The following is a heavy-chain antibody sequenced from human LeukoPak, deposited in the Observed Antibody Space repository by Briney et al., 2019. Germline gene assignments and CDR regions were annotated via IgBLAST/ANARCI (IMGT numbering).Heavy chain of an antibody. J-gene: IGHJ4*01. CDR3: TSHGSSGHDPLT. CDR1: GGSISSYY. V-gene: IGHV4-59*08. Sequence: PSETLSLTCTVSGGSISSYYWNWIRQPPGKGLEWIGYIYYTGSTSYNPSLKSRVTISLDTSKSQFSLRLTSVTAADTAVYYCTSHGSSGHDPLTWGQGTLVTVSS. D-gene: IGHD5-12*01. CDR2: IYYTGST.